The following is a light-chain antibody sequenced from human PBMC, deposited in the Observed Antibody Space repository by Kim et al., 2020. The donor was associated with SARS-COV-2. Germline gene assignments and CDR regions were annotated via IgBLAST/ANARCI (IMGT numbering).Light chain of an antibody. J-gene: IGKJ4*01. Sequence: ASVGDRVTITCRARQSISSYLNWYQQKPGKAPKLLIYAASSLQSGVPSRFSGSGSGTDFTLTISSLQPEDFATYYCQQSYSLPFTFGGGTKVDIK. CDR1: QSISSY. CDR2: AAS. CDR3: QQSYSLPFT. V-gene: IGKV1-39*01.